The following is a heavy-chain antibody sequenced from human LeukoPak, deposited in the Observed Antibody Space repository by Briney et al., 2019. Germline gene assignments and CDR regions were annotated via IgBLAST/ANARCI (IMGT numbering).Heavy chain of an antibody. CDR2: IWYDGSNK. CDR3: AKDLRWQSRTQSPDY. V-gene: IGHV3-33*06. D-gene: IGHD4-23*01. Sequence: GGSLRLSCAASGFTFSSYGMHWVRQAPGKGLEWVAVIWYDGSNKHYADSVKGRFTISRDNSKNTLYLQMNSLRAEDTAVYYCAKDLRWQSRTQSPDYWGQGTLVTVSS. CDR1: GFTFSSYG. J-gene: IGHJ4*02.